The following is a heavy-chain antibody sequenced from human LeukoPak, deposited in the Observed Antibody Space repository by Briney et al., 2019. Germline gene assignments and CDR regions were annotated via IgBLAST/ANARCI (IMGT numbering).Heavy chain of an antibody. V-gene: IGHV4-30-4*01. CDR2: VYYSGGT. CDR3: ASGPVHNWFDP. Sequence: TSETLSLTCTVPGGSVSSGDYYWSWIRQTPGKGLEWIGYVYYSGGTYYNPSLKSRLTISIDTSKNQFSLKLNSVTAADTAVYYCASGPVHNWFDPWGQGTLVTVSS. J-gene: IGHJ5*02. CDR1: GGSVSSGDYY.